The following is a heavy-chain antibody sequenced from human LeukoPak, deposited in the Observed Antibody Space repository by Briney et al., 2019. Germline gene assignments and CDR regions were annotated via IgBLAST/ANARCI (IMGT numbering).Heavy chain of an antibody. J-gene: IGHJ5*02. V-gene: IGHV4-34*01. D-gene: IGHD1-26*01. CDR3: ARGGRDNWFDP. CDR1: GGSFSGYY. CDR2: INHSGST. Sequence: SETLSLTCAVYGGSFSGYYWSWIRQPPGKGLEWIGEINHSGSTNYNPSLKSRVTISVDTSKNQFSLKLGSVTAADTAVYYCARGGRDNWFDPWGQGTLVTVSS.